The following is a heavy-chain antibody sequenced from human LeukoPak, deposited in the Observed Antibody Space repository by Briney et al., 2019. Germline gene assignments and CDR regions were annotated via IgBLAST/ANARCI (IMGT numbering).Heavy chain of an antibody. CDR1: GGSISGYY. CDR2: IYYSGST. CDR3: ARVLTYGSRTYYFDC. D-gene: IGHD3-10*01. Sequence: PSETLSLTCTVSGGSISGYYWSWIRQPPGKGLEWIGYIYYSGSTNYNPSLKSRVTISPDTSKNQFSLKLSSVTAADTAVYYCARVLTYGSRTYYFDCWGQGTLVTVSS. V-gene: IGHV4-59*01. J-gene: IGHJ4*02.